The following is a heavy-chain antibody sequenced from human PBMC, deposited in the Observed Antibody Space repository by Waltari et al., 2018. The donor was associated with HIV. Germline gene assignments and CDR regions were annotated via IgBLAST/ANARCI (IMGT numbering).Heavy chain of an antibody. CDR1: GGSISSYY. CDR3: ARDTPGIAAADPVSGMDV. Sequence: QVQLQESGPGLVKPSETLSLTCPVSGGSISSYYWSWIRPPPGKGLEWIGYIYYSGSTNYNPSLKSRVTISVDTSKNQFSLKLSSVTAADTAVYYCARDTPGIAAADPVSGMDVWGQGTTVTVSS. CDR2: IYYSGST. J-gene: IGHJ6*02. D-gene: IGHD6-13*01. V-gene: IGHV4-59*01.